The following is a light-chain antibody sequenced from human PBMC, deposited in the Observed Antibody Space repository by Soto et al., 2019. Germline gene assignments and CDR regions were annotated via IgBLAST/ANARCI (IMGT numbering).Light chain of an antibody. CDR1: QSVSSH. J-gene: IGKJ2*01. V-gene: IGKV3D-15*01. CDR2: GAS. CDR3: QQYYSPPRYT. Sequence: EIVMTQSPDTLSVSPGETATLSCRASQSVSSHLVWYQQKPGQAPRLLIYGASIRATGIPARFSGSGSGTEFTLTISSLQSEDVAVYYCQQYYSPPRYTFGQGTRLEIK.